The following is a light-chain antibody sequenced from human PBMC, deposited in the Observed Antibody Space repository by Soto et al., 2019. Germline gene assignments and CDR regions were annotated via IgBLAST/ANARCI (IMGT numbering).Light chain of an antibody. CDR2: AAS. CDR1: QSVDKT. CDR3: QQYNNWSSIT. Sequence: EIVMTQSPATLSVSPGERATLSCRASQSVDKTLGWYQQKPGQAPRLLIYAASTRAPGIPARFSGSGSGTEFTLTISSLQSEDFAVYYCQQYNNWSSITFGQGTRLEIK. J-gene: IGKJ5*01. V-gene: IGKV3-15*01.